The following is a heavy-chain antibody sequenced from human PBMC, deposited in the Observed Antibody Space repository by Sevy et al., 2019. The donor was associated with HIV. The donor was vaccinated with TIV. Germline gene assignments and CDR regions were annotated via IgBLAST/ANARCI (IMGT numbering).Heavy chain of an antibody. J-gene: IGHJ4*02. CDR3: AAGVHYDFWSGSTSDY. D-gene: IGHD3-3*01. Sequence: ASVKVSCKASGFTFTSSAVQWVRQARGQRLEWIGWIVVGSGNTNYAQKFQERVTITRDISTSTAYMELSSLRSEDTAVYYCAAGVHYDFWSGSTSDYWGQGTLVTVSS. V-gene: IGHV1-58*01. CDR1: GFTFTSSA. CDR2: IVVGSGNT.